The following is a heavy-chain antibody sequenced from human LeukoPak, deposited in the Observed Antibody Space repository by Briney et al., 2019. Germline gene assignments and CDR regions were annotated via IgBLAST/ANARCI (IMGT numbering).Heavy chain of an antibody. D-gene: IGHD3-10*01. CDR3: ARGPDGSGSYGFDY. CDR1: GGSISSGGYY. CDR2: IYYSGST. Sequence: SETLSLTCTVSGGSISSGGYYWSWNRQHPGKGLEWIGYIYYSGSTYYNPSLKSRVTISVDTSKNQFSLKLSSVTAADTAVYYCARGPDGSGSYGFDYWGQGTLVTVSS. J-gene: IGHJ4*02. V-gene: IGHV4-31*03.